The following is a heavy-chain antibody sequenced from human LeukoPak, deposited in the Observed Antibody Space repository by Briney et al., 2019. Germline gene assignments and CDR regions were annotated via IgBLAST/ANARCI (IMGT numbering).Heavy chain of an antibody. Sequence: SETLSLTCAVYGGSFSGYYWSWIRQPPGKGLEWIGEINHSGSTNYNPSLKSRVTISVDTSKNQFSLKLSSVTAADTAVYYCARGPRSGWYLGAFDIWGQGTMVTVSS. CDR3: ARGPRSGWYLGAFDI. J-gene: IGHJ3*02. CDR1: GGSFSGYY. CDR2: INHSGST. D-gene: IGHD6-19*01. V-gene: IGHV4-34*01.